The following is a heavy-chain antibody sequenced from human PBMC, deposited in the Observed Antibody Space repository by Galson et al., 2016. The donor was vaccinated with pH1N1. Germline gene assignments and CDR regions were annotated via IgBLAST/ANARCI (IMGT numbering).Heavy chain of an antibody. Sequence: PALVKPTQTLTLTCTFSGFSLSTSGVGVGWIRQPPGKALEWLALIYWNDDKRYSPSLKRRLTITKDTSKNQVVLTMTNMDPVDTPTYYCAHSLYGDYVGWFDPWGQGTLVTVSS. CDR2: IYWNDDK. CDR1: GFSLSTSGVG. D-gene: IGHD4-17*01. V-gene: IGHV2-5*01. J-gene: IGHJ5*02. CDR3: AHSLYGDYVGWFDP.